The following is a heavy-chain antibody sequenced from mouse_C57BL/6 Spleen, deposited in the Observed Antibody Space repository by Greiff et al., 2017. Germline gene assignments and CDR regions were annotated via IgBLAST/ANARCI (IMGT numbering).Heavy chain of an antibody. V-gene: IGHV1-81*01. J-gene: IGHJ4*01. CDR2: IYPRSGNT. D-gene: IGHD1-1*01. CDR3: ARDDYGSSYKGYYAMDY. CDR1: GYTFTSYG. Sequence: VKLVESGAALARPGASVKLSCKASGYTFTSYGISWVKQRTGQGLVWIGEIYPRSGNTYYNEKFKGKATLTADKSSSTAYMELRSLTSEDSAVYFCARDDYGSSYKGYYAMDYWGQGTSVTVSS.